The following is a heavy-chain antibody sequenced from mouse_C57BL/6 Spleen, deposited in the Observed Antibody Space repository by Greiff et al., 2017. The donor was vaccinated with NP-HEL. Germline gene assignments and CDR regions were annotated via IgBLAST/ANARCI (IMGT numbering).Heavy chain of an antibody. V-gene: IGHV1-55*01. Sequence: QVQLQQPGAELVKPGASVKMSCKASGYTFTSYWITWVKQRPGQGLEWIGDIYPGSGSTNYNEKFKSKATLTVDTSSSTAYMQLSSLTSEDSAVYYCARGTTVVATDYFDYRGQGTTLTVSS. D-gene: IGHD1-1*01. CDR1: GYTFTSYW. J-gene: IGHJ2*01. CDR2: IYPGSGST. CDR3: ARGTTVVATDYFDY.